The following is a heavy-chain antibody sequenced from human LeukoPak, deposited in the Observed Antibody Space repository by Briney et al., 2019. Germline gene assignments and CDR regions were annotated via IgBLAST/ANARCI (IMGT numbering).Heavy chain of an antibody. CDR3: ANQGNYYGSGRYFDI. D-gene: IGHD3-10*01. V-gene: IGHV3-23*01. CDR2: ISGSGGST. J-gene: IGHJ3*02. CDR1: GFTFSSYA. Sequence: GGSLRLTCAASGFTFSSYAMSWVRQAPGKGLEWVSAISGSGGSTYYADSVKGRFTISRDNSKNTLYLQMNSLRAEDTAVYYCANQGNYYGSGRYFDIWGQGTMVTVSS.